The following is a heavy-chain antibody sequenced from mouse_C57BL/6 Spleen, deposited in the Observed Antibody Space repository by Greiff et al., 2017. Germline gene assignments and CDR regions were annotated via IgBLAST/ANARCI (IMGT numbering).Heavy chain of an antibody. J-gene: IGHJ4*01. CDR2: ISSGGDYI. CDR1: GFTFSSSA. D-gene: IGHD3-2*02. V-gene: IGHV5-9-1*02. Sequence: EVKVVESGEGLVKPGGSLKLSCAASGFTFSSSAMSWFRQTPEKRLEWFAYISSGGDYIYYADTVKGRFTISSDNARNTLYLQMSSLKSEDTAMYYCTRAPQLRLPFWYAMDYWGQGTSVTVSS. CDR3: TRAPQLRLPFWYAMDY.